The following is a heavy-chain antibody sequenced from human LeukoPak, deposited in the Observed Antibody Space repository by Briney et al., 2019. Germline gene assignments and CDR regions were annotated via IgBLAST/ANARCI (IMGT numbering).Heavy chain of an antibody. V-gene: IGHV3-66*02. CDR1: GFTVSSNY. CDR3: ARDRYSSSSRWFDP. D-gene: IGHD6-6*01. CDR2: IYSGGST. J-gene: IGHJ5*02. Sequence: GGSLRLSCAASGFTVSSNYMSWVRQAPGKGLEWVSVIYSGGSTYYADSVKGRFTISRDNSRNTLYLQMNSLRAEDTAVYYCARDRYSSSSRWFDPWGQGTLVTVSS.